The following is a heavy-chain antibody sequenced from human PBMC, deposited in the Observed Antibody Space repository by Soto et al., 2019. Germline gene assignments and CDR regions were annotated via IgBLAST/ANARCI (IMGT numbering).Heavy chain of an antibody. CDR3: ARESTPHLAYCTNGICCNDY. V-gene: IGHV3-23*04. J-gene: IGHJ4*02. D-gene: IGHD2-8*01. CDR2: ISGSGDST. Sequence: EVQLVESGGGLVQPGGSLRLSCAASGFTFSSYWMHWVRQAPGKGLVWVSAISGSGDSTYYADSVKGRFTISRDNSKNTLFLQMNSLRADDTAVYYCARESTPHLAYCTNGICCNDYWGQGTLVTVSS. CDR1: GFTFSSYW.